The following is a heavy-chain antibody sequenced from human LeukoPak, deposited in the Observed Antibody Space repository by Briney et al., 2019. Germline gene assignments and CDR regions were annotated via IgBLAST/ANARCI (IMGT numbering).Heavy chain of an antibody. CDR3: AGGGVGATTGTYDS. V-gene: IGHV4-30-2*01. CDR2: IYHRGST. D-gene: IGHD1-26*01. J-gene: IGHJ4*02. Sequence: PSEALFLPCAVTCGFISSGGYLWRWLRQPPRGALGVFGNIYHRGSTYHNPSLKRRVTMSVDRSKNQFALKLTSVTAADTAAYYCAGGGVGATTGTYDSWGQGIPVTVSS. CDR1: CGFISSGGYL.